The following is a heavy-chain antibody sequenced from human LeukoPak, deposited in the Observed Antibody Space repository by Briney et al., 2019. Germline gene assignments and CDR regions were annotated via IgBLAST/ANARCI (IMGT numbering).Heavy chain of an antibody. CDR3: ARGRDGYWGYYYYYMDV. CDR2: IYTSGST. D-gene: IGHD5-24*01. J-gene: IGHJ6*03. Sequence: SETLSLTCTVSGGSISSGSYYWSWIRQPAGKGLEWIGRIYTSGSTNYNPSLKSRVTISVDTSKNQFSLKLSSVTAADTAVYYCARGRDGYWGYYYYYMDVWGKGTTVTISS. CDR1: GGSISSGSYY. V-gene: IGHV4-61*02.